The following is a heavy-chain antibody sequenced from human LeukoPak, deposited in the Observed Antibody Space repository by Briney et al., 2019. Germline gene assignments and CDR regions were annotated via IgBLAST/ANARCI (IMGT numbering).Heavy chain of an antibody. J-gene: IGHJ6*03. Sequence: GGSLRLSCAASGFTFSSYGMHWVRQAPGKGLEWVAFIRYDGSNKYYADSVKGRFTISRDNSKNTLYLQMNSLRAEDTAVYYCAKMDTAMVTGYYFYYMDVWGKGTTVTVSS. V-gene: IGHV3-30*02. CDR2: IRYDGSNK. D-gene: IGHD5-18*01. CDR1: GFTFSSYG. CDR3: AKMDTAMVTGYYFYYMDV.